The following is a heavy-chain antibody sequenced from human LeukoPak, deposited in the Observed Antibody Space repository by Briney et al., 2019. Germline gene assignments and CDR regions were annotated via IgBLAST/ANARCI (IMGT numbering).Heavy chain of an antibody. J-gene: IGHJ3*02. V-gene: IGHV1-46*01. CDR2: INPSGGST. CDR3: ARSWIQLWQEAFDI. Sequence: ASVKVSCKASRYTFTSYYMHWVRQAPGQGLEWMGIINPSGGSTSYAQKFQGRVTMTRDMSTSTVYMELSSLRSEDTAVYYRARSWIQLWQEAFDIWGQGTMVTVSS. D-gene: IGHD5-18*01. CDR1: RYTFTSYY.